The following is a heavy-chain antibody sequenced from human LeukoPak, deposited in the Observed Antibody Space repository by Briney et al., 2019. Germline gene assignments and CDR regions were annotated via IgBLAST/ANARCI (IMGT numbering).Heavy chain of an antibody. V-gene: IGHV1-69*02. CDR1: GGTFSSYT. CDR3: ASERLGYYYMDV. J-gene: IGHJ6*03. Sequence: SVKVSCKASGGTFSSYTISWVRQAPGQGLEWMGRIIPILGIANYAQKFQGRVTITADKSTGTAYMELSSLRSEDTAVYYCASERLGYYYMDVWGKGTTVTVSS. CDR2: IIPILGIA. D-gene: IGHD1-1*01.